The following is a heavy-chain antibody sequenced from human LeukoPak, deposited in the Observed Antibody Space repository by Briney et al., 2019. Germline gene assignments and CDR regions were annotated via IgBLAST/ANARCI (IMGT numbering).Heavy chain of an antibody. V-gene: IGHV4-34*01. CDR1: GGSFSGYY. D-gene: IGHD2-2*01. J-gene: IGHJ6*03. Sequence: SETLSLTCAVYGGSFSGYYWSWIRQPPGKGLEWIGEINHSGSTNYNPSLKSRVTISVDTSKNQFSLKLSSVTAADTAVYYCARSGYCSSTGCYWYYYYYYMDVWGKGTTVTVSS. CDR2: INHSGST. CDR3: ARSGYCSSTGCYWYYYYYYMDV.